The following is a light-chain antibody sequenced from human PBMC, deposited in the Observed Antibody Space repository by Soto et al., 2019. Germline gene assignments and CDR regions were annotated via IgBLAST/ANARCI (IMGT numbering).Light chain of an antibody. CDR1: SSDVGSYNV. V-gene: IGLV2-23*02. J-gene: IGLJ1*01. Sequence: QSALTQPASVSGSPGQSITISCTGTSSDVGSYNVVSWYQQHPGKAPKLLIYEVSKRPSGVSDRSSGSKSGNTASLTISGLQAEDEADYHCCSYAASSSAYVFGTGTKVTVL. CDR3: CSYAASSSAYV. CDR2: EVS.